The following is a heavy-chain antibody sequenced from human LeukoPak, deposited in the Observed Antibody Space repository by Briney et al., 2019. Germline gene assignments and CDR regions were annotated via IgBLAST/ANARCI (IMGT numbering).Heavy chain of an antibody. Sequence: GGSLRLSCAASGFTFSSYAMSWVRQAPGRGLEWVSAISGSGGSTYYADSVKGRFTISRDNSKNTLYLQMNSLRAEDTAVYYCAKDHPIVVVPAAQFDYWGQGTLVTVSS. D-gene: IGHD2-2*01. CDR2: ISGSGGST. J-gene: IGHJ4*02. CDR1: GFTFSSYA. CDR3: AKDHPIVVVPAAQFDY. V-gene: IGHV3-23*01.